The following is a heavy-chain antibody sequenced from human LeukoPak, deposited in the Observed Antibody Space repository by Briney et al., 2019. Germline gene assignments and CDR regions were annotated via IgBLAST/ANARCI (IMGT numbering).Heavy chain of an antibody. CDR3: ARKVATTPYYFDY. J-gene: IGHJ4*02. CDR1: GGSISSYY. Sequence: SENLSLNGTVSGGSISSYYWGWLRQPPGQGLKWIGCIYYSGSTNYNPSLKSRVTISVDTSKNQFSLKLSSVTAADTAVYYCARKVATTPYYFDYWGQGTLVTVSS. D-gene: IGHD5-24*01. V-gene: IGHV4-59*01. CDR2: IYYSGST.